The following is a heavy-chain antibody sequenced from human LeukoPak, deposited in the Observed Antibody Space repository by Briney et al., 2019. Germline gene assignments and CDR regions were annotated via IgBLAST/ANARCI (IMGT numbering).Heavy chain of an antibody. V-gene: IGHV3-23*01. CDR3: ARRANYGDFDY. Sequence: GGSLRLSCAASGFTFNNYAMNWVRQAPGKGLEWVSVISGGGSVDTTYYADSVKGRFTISRDNSKNTLYLQMNNLRADDTAVYYCARRANYGDFDYWGQGTLVTVSS. D-gene: IGHD4-17*01. J-gene: IGHJ4*02. CDR1: GFTFNNYA. CDR2: ISGGGSVDTT.